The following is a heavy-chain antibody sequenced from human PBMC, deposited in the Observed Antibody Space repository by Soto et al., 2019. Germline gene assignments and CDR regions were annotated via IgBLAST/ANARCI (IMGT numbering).Heavy chain of an antibody. J-gene: IGHJ6*03. CDR3: ARDLGCSGGSCSHYYYYYMDV. V-gene: IGHV1-2*04. D-gene: IGHD2-15*01. CDR2: INPNSGGT. CDR1: GYTFTGYY. Sequence: ASVKVSCKASGYTFTGYYMHWVRQAPGQGLEWMGWINPNSGGTNYAQKFQGWVTMTRDTSISTAYMELSRLRSDDTAVYYCARDLGCSGGSCSHYYYYYMDVWGKGTTVTVSS.